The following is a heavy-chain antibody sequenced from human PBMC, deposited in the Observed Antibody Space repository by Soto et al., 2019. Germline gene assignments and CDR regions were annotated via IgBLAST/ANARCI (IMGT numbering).Heavy chain of an antibody. CDR2: ISGSGGNT. J-gene: IGHJ4*02. D-gene: IGHD6-13*01. Sequence: GGSLRLSCAASVFIFSGYAMSWVRQAPGKGLEWVSAISGSGGNTYYADSVKGRFTISRDNSKNTVYLQMNSLRADDTAVYYCAKPTSFSSSWFHFDYWGQGTLVTVSS. CDR3: AKPTSFSSSWFHFDY. V-gene: IGHV3-23*01. CDR1: VFIFSGYA.